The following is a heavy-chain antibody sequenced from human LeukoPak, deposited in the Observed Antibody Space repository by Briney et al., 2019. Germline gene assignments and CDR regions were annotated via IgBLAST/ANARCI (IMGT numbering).Heavy chain of an antibody. CDR1: EFTFSNYA. CDR2: IRYDGSIT. J-gene: IGHJ4*02. Sequence: GGSLRLSCAASEFTFSNYAMHWVRQAPGKGLEWVAFIRYDGSITYYADSVKGRFTISRDNSKHTLSLQMNSLRTEDTAVYYCAKRGSGSYYTLIDYWGQGTLVTVSS. CDR3: AKRGSGSYYTLIDY. V-gene: IGHV3-30*02. D-gene: IGHD1-26*01.